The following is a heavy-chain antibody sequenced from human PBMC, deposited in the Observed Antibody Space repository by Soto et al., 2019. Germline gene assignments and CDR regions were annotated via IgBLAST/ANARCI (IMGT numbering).Heavy chain of an antibody. J-gene: IGHJ4*02. Sequence: EVQLLESGGGLVQPGGSLRLSCAASGFTFSSYAMSWVRQAPGKGREWVSAISGSGGSTYYADSVKGRFTISRDNSKNTLYLQMNSLRAEDTAVYYCAKDRGYGDYGEGYWGQGTLVTVSS. D-gene: IGHD4-17*01. CDR2: ISGSGGST. CDR1: GFTFSSYA. CDR3: AKDRGYGDYGEGY. V-gene: IGHV3-23*01.